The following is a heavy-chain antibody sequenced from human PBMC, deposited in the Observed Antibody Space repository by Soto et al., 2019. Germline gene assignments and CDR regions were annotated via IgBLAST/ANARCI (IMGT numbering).Heavy chain of an antibody. Sequence: SQTLSLTCAISGDSVSSNSAAWNWIRQSPSRGLEWLGRTYYRSKWYNDYAVSVKSRITINPDTSKNQFSLQLNSVTPEDTAVYYCARARITMVRGVINRLWFDXWGQGTLVTV. CDR2: TYYRSKWYN. CDR3: ARARITMVRGVINRLWFDX. D-gene: IGHD3-10*01. J-gene: IGHJ5*02. V-gene: IGHV6-1*01. CDR1: GDSVSSNSAA.